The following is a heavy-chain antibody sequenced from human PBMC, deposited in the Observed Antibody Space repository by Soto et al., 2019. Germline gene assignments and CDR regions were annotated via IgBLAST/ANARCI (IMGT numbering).Heavy chain of an antibody. D-gene: IGHD3-22*01. J-gene: IGHJ6*02. V-gene: IGHV3-13*01. Sequence: GGSLRLSCAASGFTFSSYDMHWVRQATGKGLEWVSAIGTAGDTYYPGSVKGRFTISRENAKNSLYLQMNSLRAEDTAVYYCARGPHDYYDSSGIRRAYYYYGMDVWGQGTTVTVSS. CDR2: IGTAGDT. CDR3: ARGPHDYYDSSGIRRAYYYYGMDV. CDR1: GFTFSSYD.